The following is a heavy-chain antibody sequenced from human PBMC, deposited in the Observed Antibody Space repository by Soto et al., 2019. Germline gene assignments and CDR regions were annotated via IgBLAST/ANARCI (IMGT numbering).Heavy chain of an antibody. V-gene: IGHV3-30*18. CDR1: GITFSSYG. D-gene: IGHD4-17*01. J-gene: IGHJ6*02. Sequence: QVQLVESGGGLVQPGRSLRLSCAASGITFSSYGMHWVRQAPGKGLEWVAVISFDGSNKYYADSVKGRFTISRDNSKNTLYLQMNSLRAEDTAVYYCAKDNYGDLLYYYYGMDVWGQGTTVTVSS. CDR3: AKDNYGDLLYYYYGMDV. CDR2: ISFDGSNK.